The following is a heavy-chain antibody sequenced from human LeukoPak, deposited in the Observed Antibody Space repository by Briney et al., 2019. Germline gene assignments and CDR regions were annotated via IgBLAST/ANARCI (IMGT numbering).Heavy chain of an antibody. J-gene: IGHJ2*01. D-gene: IGHD3-22*01. CDR3: ARYYYDSSDYWYFDL. Sequence: SETLSLTCAVYGGSFSDYYWSWIRQPAGKGLEWIGRISSCGSTNYNPSLKSRVTISVDTSKNQFSLKLSSVTAADTAVYYCARYYYDSSDYWYFDLWGRGTLVTVSS. CDR1: GGSFSDYY. CDR2: ISSCGST. V-gene: IGHV4-59*10.